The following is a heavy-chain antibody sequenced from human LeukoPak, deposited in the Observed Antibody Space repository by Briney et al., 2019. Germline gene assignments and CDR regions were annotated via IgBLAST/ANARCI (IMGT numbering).Heavy chain of an antibody. D-gene: IGHD1-26*01. J-gene: IGHJ5*02. V-gene: IGHV5-51*01. CDR3: ARLMSGTYETNWFDP. Sequence: GESLKISCHASGYIFTTYWIGWVRQMPGKGLEWMGIIYPSDSDTRYSPSFQGQVTISADKSINTAYLKWSSLKASDTAVYYCARLMSGTYETNWFDPWGQGTLVTVSS. CDR1: GYIFTTYW. CDR2: IYPSDSDT.